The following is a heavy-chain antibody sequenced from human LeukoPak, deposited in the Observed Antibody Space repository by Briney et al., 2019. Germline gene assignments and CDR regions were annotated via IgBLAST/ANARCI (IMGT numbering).Heavy chain of an antibody. D-gene: IGHD6-13*01. Sequence: PSETLSLTCSVSGGSISSSSYFWGWIRQPPGKGLEWIASVHHSGSTNYNPSLKSRVTISVDTSKNQFSLKLSSVTAADTAVYYCASGYSSSCFDYWGQGTLVTVSS. CDR1: GGSISSSSYF. J-gene: IGHJ4*02. V-gene: IGHV4-39*01. CDR3: ASGYSSSCFDY. CDR2: VHHSGST.